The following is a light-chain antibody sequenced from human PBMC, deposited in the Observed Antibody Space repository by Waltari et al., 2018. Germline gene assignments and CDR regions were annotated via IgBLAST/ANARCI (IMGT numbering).Light chain of an antibody. J-gene: IGLJ2*01. CDR1: SSNIGAGYD. V-gene: IGLV1-40*01. CDR2: GIS. CDR3: QSYDSSLSGSV. Sequence: QSGLTQPPSVSGAPGQRVTISCTGSSSNIGAGYDVHWYQLLPGTAPKLLIYGISNRPSGVPDRFSGAKSGTSAALAITGLQAEDEAGYYCQSYDSSLSGSVFGGGTKLTVL.